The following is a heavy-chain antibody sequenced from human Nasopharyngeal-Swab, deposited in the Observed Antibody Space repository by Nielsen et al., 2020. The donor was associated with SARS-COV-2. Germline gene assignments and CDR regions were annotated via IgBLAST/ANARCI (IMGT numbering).Heavy chain of an antibody. D-gene: IGHD3-3*01. CDR3: TRERSDYDVWSGPYYYYYAMDV. V-gene: IGHV3-49*03. Sequence: GESLKIPCTASGFTFVDYGMGWFRQAPGEGLEWVGSIRSKTHGGTTEYAASVKGRFVISRDDSKSIAYLQMNSLKTEDTAVYYCTRERSDYDVWSGPYYYYYAMDVWGQGTTVTVSS. CDR1: GFTFVDYG. J-gene: IGHJ6*02. CDR2: IRSKTHGGTT.